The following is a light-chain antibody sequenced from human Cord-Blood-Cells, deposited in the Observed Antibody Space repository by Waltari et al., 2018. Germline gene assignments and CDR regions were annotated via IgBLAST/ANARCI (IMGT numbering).Light chain of an antibody. CDR1: SLRSYY. CDR3: NSRDSSGNHLV. Sequence: SSELTQDPDVSVALGQTVRITSQGDSLRSYYASWYQQKPGQAPVLVIYGKNNRPSGIPDRFSGSSSGNTASLTITGAQAEDEADYYCNSRDSSGNHLVFGGGTKLTVL. CDR2: GKN. J-gene: IGLJ2*01. V-gene: IGLV3-19*01.